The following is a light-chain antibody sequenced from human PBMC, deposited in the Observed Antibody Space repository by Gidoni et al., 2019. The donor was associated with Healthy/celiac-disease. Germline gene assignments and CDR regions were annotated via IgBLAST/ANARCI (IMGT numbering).Light chain of an antibody. V-gene: IGLV2-14*01. CDR2: DVS. CDR1: SSVVGGYNF. Sequence: QSALTQPASVSGSPGQPITISCTGTSSVVGGYNFVSWYQQHPGKAPKLMIYDVSNRPSGVSIRFSGSKSGNTASLTISGLQAEDEADYYCSSYTSSSTLFGGGTKLTVL. CDR3: SSYTSSSTL. J-gene: IGLJ3*02.